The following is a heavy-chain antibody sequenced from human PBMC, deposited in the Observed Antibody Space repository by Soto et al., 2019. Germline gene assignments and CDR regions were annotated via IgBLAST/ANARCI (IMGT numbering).Heavy chain of an antibody. CDR1: GYTLTELS. V-gene: IGHV1-24*01. Sequence: ASVKVSCKVSGYTLTELSMHWVRQAPGKGLEWMGGFDPEDGETIYAQKFQGRVTMTEDTSTDTAYMELSSLRSEDTAVYYCATDLFSTIFGVVIKLGAFDTWGQGTMVTVSS. D-gene: IGHD3-3*01. J-gene: IGHJ3*02. CDR3: ATDLFSTIFGVVIKLGAFDT. CDR2: FDPEDGET.